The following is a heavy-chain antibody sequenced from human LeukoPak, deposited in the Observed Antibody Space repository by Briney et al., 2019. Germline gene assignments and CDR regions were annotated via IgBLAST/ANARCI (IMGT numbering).Heavy chain of an antibody. CDR2: VSSDGSIK. D-gene: IGHD6-13*01. CDR1: GFTFSGYG. J-gene: IGHJ4*02. V-gene: IGHV3-30*03. Sequence: GGSLRLSCAASGFTFSGYGIHWVRQAPGKGLEWVAVVSSDGSIKYYADSVKGRFTISRDTSKNTVYVQMNSLGAEDTAFYYCARGYSSSWLGYFDYWGQGTLVTVSS. CDR3: ARGYSSSWLGYFDY.